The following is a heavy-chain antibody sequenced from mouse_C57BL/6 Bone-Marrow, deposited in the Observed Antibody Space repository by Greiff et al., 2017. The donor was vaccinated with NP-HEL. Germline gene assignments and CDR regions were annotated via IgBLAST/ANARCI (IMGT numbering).Heavy chain of an antibody. CDR3: ARHGGSYWYFDV. Sequence: EVKLVESGGGLVQPGGSLKLSCAASGFTFSDYYMYWVRQTPEKRLEWVAYISNGGGSTYYPDTVKGRFTISRDNAKNTLYLQMSRLKSEDTAMYYCARHGGSYWYFDVWGTGTTVTVSS. CDR2: ISNGGGST. J-gene: IGHJ1*03. CDR1: GFTFSDYY. V-gene: IGHV5-12*01.